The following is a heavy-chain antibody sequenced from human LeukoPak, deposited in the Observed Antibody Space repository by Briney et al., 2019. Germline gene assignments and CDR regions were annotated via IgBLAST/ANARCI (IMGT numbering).Heavy chain of an antibody. CDR2: IYYSGST. D-gene: IGHD3-10*01. J-gene: IGHJ5*02. Sequence: PSETLSLTCTVSGGSISSYYWSWIRQPPGKGLDWIGYIYYSGSTNYNPSLKSRVTISVDTSKNQFSLKLSSVTAADTAVYYCARDRPTISYYYGSGSYGANWFDPWGQGTLVTVSS. V-gene: IGHV4-59*01. CDR1: GGSISSYY. CDR3: ARDRPTISYYYGSGSYGANWFDP.